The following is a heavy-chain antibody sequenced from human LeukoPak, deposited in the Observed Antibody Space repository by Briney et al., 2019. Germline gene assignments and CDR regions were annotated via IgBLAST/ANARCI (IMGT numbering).Heavy chain of an antibody. V-gene: IGHV3-7*01. Sequence: GGSLRLSCAVSGFTFSRYWMSWVRQAPGKGLEWVANIKQVGSEKYYVDSVKGRFTITRDYAKNTLNLQMNSLRAEDTAVYYCASDGGSFSQLRWLQEEIAFDIWGQGTMVTVSS. CDR2: IKQVGSEK. CDR1: GFTFSRYW. D-gene: IGHD3-10*01. CDR3: ASDGGSFSQLRWLQEEIAFDI. J-gene: IGHJ3*02.